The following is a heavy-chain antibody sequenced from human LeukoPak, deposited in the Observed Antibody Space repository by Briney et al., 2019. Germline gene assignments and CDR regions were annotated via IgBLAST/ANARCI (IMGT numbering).Heavy chain of an antibody. CDR3: AKDQEYYDSSGYYDY. CDR2: ISSSSSYI. CDR1: GFTFSSYS. Sequence: GSLRPSCAASGFTFSSYSMNLVRQAPGKGLECVSSISSSSSYIYYADSVKGRFTISRDNAKNSLYLQMNSLRAEDTAVYYCAKDQEYYDSSGYYDYWGQGTLVTVSS. J-gene: IGHJ4*02. D-gene: IGHD3-22*01. V-gene: IGHV3-21*04.